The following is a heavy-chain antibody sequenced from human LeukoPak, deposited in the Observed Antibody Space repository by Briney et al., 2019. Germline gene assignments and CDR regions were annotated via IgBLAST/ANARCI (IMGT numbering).Heavy chain of an antibody. J-gene: IGHJ3*02. D-gene: IGHD4-23*01. V-gene: IGHV3-21*04. CDR3: ARDLGGTTVATPEFRAFDI. CDR1: GFTFSTYN. CDR2: ISSSSSYI. Sequence: GGSLRLSCAASGFTFSTYNMNWVRQAPGKGLEWVSSISSSSSYIYYADSVKGRFTISRDNAKNSLYLQMNSLRSEDTAVYYCARDLGGTTVATPEFRAFDIWGQGTMVTVSS.